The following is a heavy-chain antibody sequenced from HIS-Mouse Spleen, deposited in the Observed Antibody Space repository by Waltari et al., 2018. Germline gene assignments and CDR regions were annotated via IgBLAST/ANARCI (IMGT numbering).Heavy chain of an antibody. Sequence: EVQLVESGGGLVQPGGSLRLSCAASGFTFSSYWMSWVRQAPGKGLGWVAKKKQDGSEKYYVDAVKGRFTIARDNAKNSLYLQMNSLRAEDTAVYYCAREPHYGGNSHFDYWGQGTLVTVSS. CDR3: AREPHYGGNSHFDY. CDR2: KKQDGSEK. V-gene: IGHV3-7*01. D-gene: IGHD4-17*01. CDR1: GFTFSSYW. J-gene: IGHJ4*02.